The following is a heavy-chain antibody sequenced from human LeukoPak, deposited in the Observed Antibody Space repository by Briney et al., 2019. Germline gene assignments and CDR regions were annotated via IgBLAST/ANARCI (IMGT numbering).Heavy chain of an antibody. J-gene: IGHJ6*02. CDR1: GYTFTSYA. CDR2: INAGNGNT. V-gene: IGHV1-3*01. Sequence: ASVKVSCKASGYTFTSYAMHWVRQAPGQRLEWMGWINAGNGNTKYSQKFQGRVTITRDTSASTAYMELSSLRSEDTAVYYCASPQGYSSGWYLQLFDYDMDVWGQGTTVTVSS. D-gene: IGHD6-19*01. CDR3: ASPQGYSSGWYLQLFDYDMDV.